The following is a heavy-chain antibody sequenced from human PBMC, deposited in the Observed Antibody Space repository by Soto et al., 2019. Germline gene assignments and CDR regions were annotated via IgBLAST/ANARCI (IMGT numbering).Heavy chain of an antibody. V-gene: IGHV1-3*01. J-gene: IGHJ4*02. D-gene: IGHD6-19*01. Sequence: ASVKVSCKASGYTFTSYAMHWVRQAPGQRLEWMGWINAGNGNTKYSQKFQGRVTITRDTSASTAYMELSSLRSEDTAVYYCASMGIAVAERSYYFDYWGQGTLVTVSS. CDR1: GYTFTSYA. CDR3: ASMGIAVAERSYYFDY. CDR2: INAGNGNT.